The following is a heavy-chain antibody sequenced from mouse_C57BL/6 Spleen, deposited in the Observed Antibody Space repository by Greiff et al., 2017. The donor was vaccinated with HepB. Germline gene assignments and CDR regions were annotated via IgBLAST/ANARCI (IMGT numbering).Heavy chain of an antibody. J-gene: IGHJ2*01. D-gene: IGHD1-1*01. CDR2: INPYNGGT. CDR1: GYTFTDYY. CDR3: ARFRITTVAFDY. Sequence: VQLQQSGPVLVKPGASVKMSCKASGYTFTDYYMNWVKQGHGKSLEWIGVINPYNGGTSYNQKFKGKATLTVDKSSSTAYMELNSLTSEDSAVYYCARFRITTVAFDYWGQGTTLTVSS. V-gene: IGHV1-19*01.